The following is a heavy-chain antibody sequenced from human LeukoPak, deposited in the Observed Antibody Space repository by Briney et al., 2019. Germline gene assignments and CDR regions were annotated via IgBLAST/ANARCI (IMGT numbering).Heavy chain of an antibody. J-gene: IGHJ6*03. CDR1: GFTFSSYA. V-gene: IGHV3-23*01. Sequence: GGSLRPSCAASGFTFSSYAMSWVRQAPGKGLEWVSAISGSGGSTYYADSVKGRFTISRDNSKNTLYLQMNSLRAEDTAVYYCAKDGAGRWLQPLYYYYMDVWGKGTTVTVSS. CDR2: ISGSGGST. CDR3: AKDGAGRWLQPLYYYYMDV. D-gene: IGHD5-24*01.